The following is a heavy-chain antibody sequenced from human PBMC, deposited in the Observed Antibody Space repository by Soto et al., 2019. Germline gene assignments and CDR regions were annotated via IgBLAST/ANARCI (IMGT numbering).Heavy chain of an antibody. CDR2: ISGSGGTT. D-gene: IGHD6-13*01. CDR1: GFSFSSYD. Sequence: EVQLLESGGGLVQPGGSLRLSCVGSGFSFSSYDLNWVRQAPGQGLEWVSGISGSGGTTFYADSVKGGFTISRDNSKNTLYLQMNSLRAEDTAVYYFAKDLGYTSSWYYALHIWVEGTMVTVSS. J-gene: IGHJ3*02. V-gene: IGHV3-23*01. CDR3: AKDLGYTSSWYYALHI.